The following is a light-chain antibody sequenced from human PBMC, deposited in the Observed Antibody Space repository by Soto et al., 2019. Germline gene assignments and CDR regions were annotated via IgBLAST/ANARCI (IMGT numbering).Light chain of an antibody. CDR2: DVS. V-gene: IGLV2-14*01. J-gene: IGLJ1*01. CDR3: SYYTRSSLYV. CDR1: SSDVGGYNY. Sequence: QSALTQPASVSGSPGQSITISCTGTSSDVGGYNYVSWYQQHPGKAPKLMIYDVSNRPSGVSNRFSGSKSGNTASLTISGLQAEDEADYYCSYYTRSSLYVFGTGTKLTVL.